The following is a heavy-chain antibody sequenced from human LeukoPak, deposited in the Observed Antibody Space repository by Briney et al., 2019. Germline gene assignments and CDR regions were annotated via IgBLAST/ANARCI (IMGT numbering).Heavy chain of an antibody. V-gene: IGHV3-48*01. CDR3: ARSGAYDAHNC. Sequence: GGSLRLSCAASGFTVSSNYMSWVRQAPGKGLKWISYISSSSSTIYYADSVKGRFTVSRDNAKNSLYLQMNSLRAEDTAVYYCARSGAYDAHNCWGQGTLVTVSS. J-gene: IGHJ4*02. CDR1: GFTVSSNY. D-gene: IGHD5-12*01. CDR2: ISSSSSTI.